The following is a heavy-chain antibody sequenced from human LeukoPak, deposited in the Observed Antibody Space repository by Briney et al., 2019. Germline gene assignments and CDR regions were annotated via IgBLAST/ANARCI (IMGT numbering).Heavy chain of an antibody. J-gene: IGHJ4*02. D-gene: IGHD2-21*02. V-gene: IGHV3-7*01. CDR3: AREGYGGDSMGLDY. CDR2: IMVDGSEN. Sequence: GGSLRLSCAASGFTFSRYWMSWVRLAPGKGLEWVANIMVDGSENHYVDSVKGRFTISRDNAENSLYLQMYSLRAEDTAVYYCAREGYGGDSMGLDYWGQGTLVTVSS. CDR1: GFTFSRYW.